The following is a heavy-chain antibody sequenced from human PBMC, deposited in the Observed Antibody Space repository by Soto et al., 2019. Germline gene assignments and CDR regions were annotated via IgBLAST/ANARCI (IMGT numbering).Heavy chain of an antibody. J-gene: IGHJ4*02. V-gene: IGHV3-33*01. CDR3: ARYLMTTVTTSDY. Sequence: GGSLRLSCVVSGFTFSSYGMHWVRQAPGKGLEWVAVIWYDGSTKYYADSVKGRFTISRDNSKNTLYLQMNSLRAEDTAEYYCARYLMTTVTTSDYWGQGTLVTVSS. CDR1: GFTFSSYG. D-gene: IGHD4-17*01. CDR2: IWYDGSTK.